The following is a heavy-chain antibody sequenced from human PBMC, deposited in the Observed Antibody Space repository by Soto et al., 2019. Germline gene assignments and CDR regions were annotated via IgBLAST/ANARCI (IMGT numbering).Heavy chain of an antibody. Sequence: GGSLRLSCAASGFTFSTHSMNWVRQAPGKGLEWVSSITSSSSYIYYADSVKGRFAISRDNAKNSLYLQMNSLRAEDTAVYYCARGPICTNGVCYEGFFDYWGQGTLVTVS. CDR1: GFTFSTHS. J-gene: IGHJ4*02. CDR2: ITSSSSYI. D-gene: IGHD2-8*01. CDR3: ARGPICTNGVCYEGFFDY. V-gene: IGHV3-21*01.